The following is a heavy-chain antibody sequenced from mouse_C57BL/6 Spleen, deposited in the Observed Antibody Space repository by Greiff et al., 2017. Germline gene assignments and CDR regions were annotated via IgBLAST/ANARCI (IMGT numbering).Heavy chain of an antibody. D-gene: IGHD2-1*01. Sequence: EVKLVESGEGLVKPGGSLKLSCAASGFTFSSYAMSWVRQTPEKRLEWVAYISSGGDYIYYADTVKGRFTISRANARNTLYLQMSSLKSEDTAMYYCTRGPIYYVRYAMDYWGQGTSVTVSS. CDR3: TRGPIYYVRYAMDY. J-gene: IGHJ4*01. CDR2: ISSGGDYI. V-gene: IGHV5-9-1*02. CDR1: GFTFSSYA.